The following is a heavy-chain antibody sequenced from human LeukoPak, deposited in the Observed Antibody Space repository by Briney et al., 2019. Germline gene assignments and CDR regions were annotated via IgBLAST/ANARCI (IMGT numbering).Heavy chain of an antibody. V-gene: IGHV3-66*02. CDR1: GLTVSSNF. CDR3: ARDVGGMATGYFDY. Sequence: GGSLRLSCAASGLTVSSNFMSWVRQAPGQGLEWVSVIHSDGRTFYADTVKGRFTVSRDNSNDMLFLQMNSLRAEDTAVYYCARDVGGMATGYFDYWGQGTPVTVSS. D-gene: IGHD5-12*01. J-gene: IGHJ4*02. CDR2: IHSDGRT.